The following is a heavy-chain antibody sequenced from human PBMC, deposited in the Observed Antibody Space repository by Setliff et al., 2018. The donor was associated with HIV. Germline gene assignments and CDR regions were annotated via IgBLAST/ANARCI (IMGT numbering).Heavy chain of an antibody. J-gene: IGHJ4*02. CDR1: GYSFSSYW. Sequence: PGESLKISCKGSGYSFSSYWIGWVRQMPGKSLEFMGLLYPADSNIRYSPSFQGQVTISVDKSTNTAFLQWTSLRASDTAMYYCTRLWHENWGGVDYWGQGALVTVSS. V-gene: IGHV5-51*01. CDR3: TRLWHENWGGVDY. D-gene: IGHD3-16*01. CDR2: LYPADSNI.